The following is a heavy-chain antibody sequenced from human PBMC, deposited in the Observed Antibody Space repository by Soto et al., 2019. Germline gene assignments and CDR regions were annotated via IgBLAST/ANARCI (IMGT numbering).Heavy chain of an antibody. CDR1: GFTFSSYA. J-gene: IGHJ6*02. D-gene: IGHD6-19*01. Sequence: GGSLRLSCAASGFTFSSYAMSWVRQAPGKGLEWVSAISGSGSNKYYADSVKGRFTISKDNSKNTLYLQMNSLRREDTAVYYCARLPGPLVAVLYIYPLDGREAMSDVDVWGQGTTVTVSS. CDR3: ARLPGPLVAVLYIYPLDGREAMSDVDV. CDR2: ISGSGSNK. V-gene: IGHV3-23*01.